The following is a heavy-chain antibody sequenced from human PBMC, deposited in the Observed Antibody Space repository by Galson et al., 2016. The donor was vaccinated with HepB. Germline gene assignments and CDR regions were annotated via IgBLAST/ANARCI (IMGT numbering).Heavy chain of an antibody. D-gene: IGHD3-10*01. V-gene: IGHV4-31*03. CDR2: IYYSGST. CDR3: ATVVQDYYGSGSPPLFDY. J-gene: IGHJ4*02. CDR1: GGSISSDTYY. Sequence: TLSLTCTVSGGSISSDTYYWSWIRQHPGKGLEWIGYIYYSGSTYYNPSLKSRVTMSVDTSKNQFSLKLSSVTAADTAVYYCATVVQDYYGSGSPPLFDYWGQGTLVTVSS.